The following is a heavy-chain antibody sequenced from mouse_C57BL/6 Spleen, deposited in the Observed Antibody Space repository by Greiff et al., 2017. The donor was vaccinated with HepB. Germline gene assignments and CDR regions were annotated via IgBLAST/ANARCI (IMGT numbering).Heavy chain of an antibody. V-gene: IGHV1-82*01. Sequence: VQLQQSGPELVKPGASVKISCKASGYAFSSSWMNWVKQRPGKGLEWIGRIYPGDGDTNYNGKFKGKATLTADKSSSTAYMQLSSLTSEDSAVYFCARSEDDYDRYYYAMDYWGQGTSVTVSS. CDR2: IYPGDGDT. CDR1: GYAFSSSW. D-gene: IGHD2-4*01. CDR3: ARSEDDYDRYYYAMDY. J-gene: IGHJ4*01.